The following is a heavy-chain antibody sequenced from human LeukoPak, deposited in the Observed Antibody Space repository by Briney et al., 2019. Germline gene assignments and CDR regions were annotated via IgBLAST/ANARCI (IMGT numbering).Heavy chain of an antibody. CDR3: ARHAGTYYDFWSGYFNYFDP. CDR2: VSYSGNT. V-gene: IGHV4-39*01. CDR1: GASSNSTNYY. J-gene: IGHJ5*02. D-gene: IGHD3-3*01. Sequence: SETLSLTCTVSGASSNSTNYYWAWIRLPPGMGLEWIGTVSYSGNTYYNPSLKSRVAISADTSKKQISLNLISVTAADAAVYYCARHAGTYYDFWSGYFNYFDPWGQGTLVTVSS.